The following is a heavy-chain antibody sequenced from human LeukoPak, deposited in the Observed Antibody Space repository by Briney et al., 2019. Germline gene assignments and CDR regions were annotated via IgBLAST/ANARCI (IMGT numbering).Heavy chain of an antibody. J-gene: IGHJ4*02. CDR1: GFTLSRYA. CDR3: AKDAGAGSADY. D-gene: IGHD6-13*01. Sequence: GGSLRLSCAASGFTLSRYAMSWVRQAPGKGLEWVSVISGSGGSTYYADSVKGRFTISRDNSKNTLYLQMNSLRVEDTAVYYCAKDAGAGSADYWGQGTLVTVSS. CDR2: ISGSGGST. V-gene: IGHV3-23*01.